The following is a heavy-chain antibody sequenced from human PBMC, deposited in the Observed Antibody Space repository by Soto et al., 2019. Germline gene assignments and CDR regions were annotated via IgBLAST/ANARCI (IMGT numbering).Heavy chain of an antibody. CDR1: GDSVSSNSAA. J-gene: IGHJ6*03. D-gene: IGHD5-12*01. Sequence: KQSQTLSLTCAISGDSVSSNSAAWNWIRQSPSRGLEWLGRTYYRSKWYNDYAVSVKSRITINPDTSKNQFSLQLNSVTPEDTAVYYCARDLSYSGYDYYYYMDVWGKGTTVTVSS. CDR3: ARDLSYSGYDYYYYMDV. V-gene: IGHV6-1*01. CDR2: TYYRSKWYN.